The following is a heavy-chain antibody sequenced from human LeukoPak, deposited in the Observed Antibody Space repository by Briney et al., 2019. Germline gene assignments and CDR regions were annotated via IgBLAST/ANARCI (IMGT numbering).Heavy chain of an antibody. CDR1: GYTLTELS. V-gene: IGHV1-24*01. J-gene: IGHJ4*02. D-gene: IGHD3-10*01. Sequence: ASVKVSCKVSGYTLTELSMHWVRQAPGKGLEWMGGFDPEDGETIYAQKFQGRVTMTEDTSTDTAYMELSSLRSEDTAVYYCASPDYYGSGSYYSLDDWGQGTLVTVSS. CDR3: ASPDYYGSGSYYSLDD. CDR2: FDPEDGET.